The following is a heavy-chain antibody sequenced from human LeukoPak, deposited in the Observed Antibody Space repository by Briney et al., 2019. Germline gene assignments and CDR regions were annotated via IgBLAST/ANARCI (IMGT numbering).Heavy chain of an antibody. D-gene: IGHD3-3*01. CDR2: IYPGDSDT. J-gene: IGHJ4*02. CDR3: ARQNDFRLDY. Sequence: GESLRISCKGSGYTFSSYWIGWVRQMPGKGLEWMGIIYPGDSDTRYSPSLQGQVTISVDTSIGAAYLQWSSLKASDTAIYYCARQNDFRLDYWGQGTLVTVSS. CDR1: GYTFSSYW. V-gene: IGHV5-51*01.